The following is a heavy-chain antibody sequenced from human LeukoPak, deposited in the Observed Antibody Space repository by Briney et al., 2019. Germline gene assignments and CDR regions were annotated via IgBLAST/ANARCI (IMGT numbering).Heavy chain of an antibody. Sequence: GASVKVSCKASGYSFTSYYMHWVRQAPGQGLEWMGIINPGGDSTSYAQKFQGRVTMTRDMSTSTDYMELSSLRYEDTAVYYCARYPHSGYDKLGFDPWGQGTLLTVSS. CDR1: GYSFTSYY. J-gene: IGHJ5*02. D-gene: IGHD5-12*01. CDR2: INPGGDST. CDR3: ARYPHSGYDKLGFDP. V-gene: IGHV1-46*01.